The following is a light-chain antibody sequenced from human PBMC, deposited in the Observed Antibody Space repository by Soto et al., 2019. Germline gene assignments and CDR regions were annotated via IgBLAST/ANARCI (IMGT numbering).Light chain of an antibody. CDR2: DAS. Sequence: DIQMTQSPSSLSASVGDRVTIICQASQDITNYLNWYQQKAGKAPKLLIYDASNLETGVPSRFSGSGSGTHFSFTISSLQPEDIATYYCQQYDNLPFTFGQGTQLEIK. V-gene: IGKV1-33*01. J-gene: IGKJ5*01. CDR1: QDITNY. CDR3: QQYDNLPFT.